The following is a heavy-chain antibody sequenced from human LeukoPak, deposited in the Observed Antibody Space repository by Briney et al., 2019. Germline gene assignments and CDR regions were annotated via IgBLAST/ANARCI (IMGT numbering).Heavy chain of an antibody. Sequence: SETLSLTCTVSGGSISNSIYYWGWIRQPPGKGLEWIGSIYYSGSTYFNPSPKSRVTISVDTSKNQFSLNLSSVTAADTAVYYCARHRLNIVVVVASTYFWFDPWGQGTLVTV. D-gene: IGHD2-15*01. J-gene: IGHJ5*02. CDR3: ARHRLNIVVVVASTYFWFDP. V-gene: IGHV4-39*01. CDR2: IYYSGST. CDR1: GGSISNSIYY.